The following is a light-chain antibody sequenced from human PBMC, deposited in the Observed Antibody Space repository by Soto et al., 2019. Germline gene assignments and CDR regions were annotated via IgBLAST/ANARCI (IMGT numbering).Light chain of an antibody. V-gene: IGKV1-33*01. CDR3: QQYDEFPIT. CDR2: DVS. Sequence: DMERAQCPYSRSASVGERVAMTWRVGQDISTYLNWYQQKPGKAPKLLIYDVSNLKTGVPSRFSGSGSWTDFTLTIRSLQPEHIATYYCQQYDEFPITLGQGTRLEIK. J-gene: IGKJ5*01. CDR1: QDISTY.